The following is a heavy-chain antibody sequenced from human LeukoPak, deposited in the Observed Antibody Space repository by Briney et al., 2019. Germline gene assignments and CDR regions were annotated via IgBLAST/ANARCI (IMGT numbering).Heavy chain of an antibody. V-gene: IGHV3-30-3*02. D-gene: IGHD3-10*01. CDR2: ISYDSSNY. CDR3: AKWAWFGELLSSFDP. CDR1: GFTLNTFA. J-gene: IGHJ5*02. Sequence: PGGSLRLSCAASGFTLNTFAMHWVRQAPGRGLEWVAVISYDSSNYYYADSVKGRFTISRDNSRNSLYLQMNSLRAEDTAVYYCAKWAWFGELLSSFDPWGQGTLVTVSS.